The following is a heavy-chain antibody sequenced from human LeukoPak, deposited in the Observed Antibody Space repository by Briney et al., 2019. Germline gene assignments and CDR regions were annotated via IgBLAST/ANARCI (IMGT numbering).Heavy chain of an antibody. CDR1: GFTFSSFA. CDR3: AKRTSGSSWYSSDY. J-gene: IGHJ4*02. V-gene: IGHV3-23*01. Sequence: GGSLRLSCAASGFTFSSFAMNWVRQAPGKGLEWVSTMSGNAASTYYADSVKGRFTISRDNSKNTLYLQMNSLRAEDTAVYYCAKRTSGSSWYSSDYWGQGTLVTVSS. CDR2: MSGNAAST. D-gene: IGHD6-13*01.